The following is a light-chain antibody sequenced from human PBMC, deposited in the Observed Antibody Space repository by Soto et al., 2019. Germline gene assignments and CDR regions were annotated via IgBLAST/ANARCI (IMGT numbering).Light chain of an antibody. CDR2: DAS. V-gene: IGKV3D-15*01. Sequence: EIVMTQSPATLSVSPGERATLSCRASQSVSSNLAWYQQKPGQAPRLLIYDASNRATDIPARFSGSGSGTEFTLTISSLQSEDFALYYCQQYDDWPLTFGGGTKVEIK. CDR1: QSVSSN. CDR3: QQYDDWPLT. J-gene: IGKJ4*01.